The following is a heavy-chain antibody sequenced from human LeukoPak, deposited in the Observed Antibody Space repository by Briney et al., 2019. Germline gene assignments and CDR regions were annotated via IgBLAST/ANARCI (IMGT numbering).Heavy chain of an antibody. CDR2: ISSSSSYI. D-gene: IGHD1-14*01. CDR1: GFTFSSYA. Sequence: PGGSLRLSCAASGFTFSSYAMHWVRQAPGKGLEWVSSISSSSSYIYYADSVKGRFTISRDNAKNSLYLQMNSLRAEDTAVYYCARYNGDYYYYYYMDVWGKGTTVTVSS. CDR3: ARYNGDYYYYYYMDV. V-gene: IGHV3-21*01. J-gene: IGHJ6*03.